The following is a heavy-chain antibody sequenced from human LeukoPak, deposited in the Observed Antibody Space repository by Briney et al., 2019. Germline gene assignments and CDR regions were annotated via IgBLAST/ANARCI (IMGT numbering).Heavy chain of an antibody. V-gene: IGHV3-48*03. J-gene: IGHJ4*02. Sequence: PGGSLRLSCAASGFTFNSYEMNWVRQAPGRGPQWVSYISSSGDTIYYADSVKGRFTTSRDNAKNSLYLQMNSLRAEDTAIYYCARDVGKSGYGDYWGQGTLVTVSS. CDR3: ARDVGKSGYGDY. CDR2: ISSSGDTI. D-gene: IGHD5-12*01. CDR1: GFTFNSYE.